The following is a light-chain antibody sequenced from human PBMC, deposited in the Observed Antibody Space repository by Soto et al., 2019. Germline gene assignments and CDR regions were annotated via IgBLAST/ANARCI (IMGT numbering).Light chain of an antibody. J-gene: IGKJ4*02. CDR2: AAS. V-gene: IGKV1-39*01. CDR1: QSIYTY. CDR3: QQTYSTPLT. Sequence: DIQMTQSPSSLSASVGDRVTITCRATQSIYTYLSWYQQKPGKAPKLLISAASSLESGVPSRFSGSGSGTDFSRTISRRQPEDFATYYCQQTYSTPLTFGGGTKVQIK.